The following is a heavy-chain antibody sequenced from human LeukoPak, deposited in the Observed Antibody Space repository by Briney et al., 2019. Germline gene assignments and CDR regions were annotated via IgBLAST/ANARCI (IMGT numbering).Heavy chain of an antibody. D-gene: IGHD4-11*01. J-gene: IGHJ5*02. Sequence: PGGSLRLPCAASGFTFSDYYMSWIRQAPGKGLEWVSYISSSGSTIYYADSVKGRFTISRDNAKNSLYLQMNSLRAEDTAVYYCARDRDYSKGNWFDPWGQGTLVTVSS. V-gene: IGHV3-11*01. CDR1: GFTFSDYY. CDR2: ISSSGSTI. CDR3: ARDRDYSKGNWFDP.